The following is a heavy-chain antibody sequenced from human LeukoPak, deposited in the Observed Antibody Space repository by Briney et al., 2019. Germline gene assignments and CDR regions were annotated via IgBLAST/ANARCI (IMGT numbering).Heavy chain of an antibody. Sequence: SETLSLTCTVSGGSISSYYWSWIRQPPGKGLEWIGEINHSGSTNYNPSLKSRVTISVDTSKNQFSLKLSSVTAADTAVYYCARGTREEAVAGTHFDYWGQGTLVTVSS. CDR3: ARGTREEAVAGTHFDY. V-gene: IGHV4-34*01. J-gene: IGHJ4*02. CDR2: INHSGST. CDR1: GGSISSYY. D-gene: IGHD6-19*01.